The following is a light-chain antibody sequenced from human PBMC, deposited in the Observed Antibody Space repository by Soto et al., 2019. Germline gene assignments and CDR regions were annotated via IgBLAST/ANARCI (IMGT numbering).Light chain of an antibody. CDR2: DAS. V-gene: IGKV1-13*02. Sequence: AIQLTQSPSSLSASVGDRVTITCRASQGISSALAWYQEKPGKAPKLLIYDASSLESGVPSRFSGSGSGTDFTLTISSLQPEDFATYYCQQFNSYPLFGGGTKVEIK. J-gene: IGKJ4*01. CDR3: QQFNSYPL. CDR1: QGISSA.